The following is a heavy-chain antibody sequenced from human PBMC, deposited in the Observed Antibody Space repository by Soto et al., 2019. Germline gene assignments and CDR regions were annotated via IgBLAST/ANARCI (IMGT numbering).Heavy chain of an antibody. D-gene: IGHD3-10*01. Sequence: QVQLVQSGAEVKKPGASVKVSCKASGYTFTSYAMHWVRQAPGQRLEWMGWINAGNGNTKYSQKFQGRVTITRDTSASTAYMELSSLRSEDTAVYYCARDLTIRGSGSYGGYWGQGTLVTVSS. CDR3: ARDLTIRGSGSYGGY. V-gene: IGHV1-3*01. J-gene: IGHJ4*02. CDR1: GYTFTSYA. CDR2: INAGNGNT.